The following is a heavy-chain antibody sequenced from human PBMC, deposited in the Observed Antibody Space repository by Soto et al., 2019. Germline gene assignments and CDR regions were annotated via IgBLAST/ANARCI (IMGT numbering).Heavy chain of an antibody. V-gene: IGHV1-69*08. J-gene: IGHJ4*02. CDR2: IIPILGIT. D-gene: IGHD4-4*01. Sequence: QVQLVQSGAEVKKPGSSVKVSCKASGGTFSSSTISWERQAPGQGLEGMGRIIPILGITNYAPKFQGRVTINPAKSTSTAYMELSSVRSEDTAVYYCARELSFGNYTGGYWGQGTLGTVSS. CDR1: GGTFSSST. CDR3: ARELSFGNYTGGY.